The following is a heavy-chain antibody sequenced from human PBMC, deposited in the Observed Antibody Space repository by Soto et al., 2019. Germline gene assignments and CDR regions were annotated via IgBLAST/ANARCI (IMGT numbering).Heavy chain of an antibody. J-gene: IGHJ3*02. CDR3: AIIITHSDSFDI. CDR1: GYSFAGFY. V-gene: IGHV1-2*04. D-gene: IGHD3-22*01. Sequence: ASVKVSCKASGYSFAGFYIHWMRQAPGQGLEWVGSINSNSGATTYAQKFQDSVAMTRDTSVSTAYMDLNRLTSDDTAIYYCAIIITHSDSFDIWGQGTMVTVPS. CDR2: INSNSGAT.